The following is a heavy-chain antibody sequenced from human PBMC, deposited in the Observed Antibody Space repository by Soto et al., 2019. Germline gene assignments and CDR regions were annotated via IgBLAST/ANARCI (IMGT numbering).Heavy chain of an antibody. V-gene: IGHV4-34*01. Sequence: QVHLQQWGAGLLKPSETLSLTCAVNGGAFNGYYWTWIRQSPGKGLQWIGEINHSGTVDYNPSLQGRFIFSIDTSKKQLSLTLTSVTAADTAGYCCARAGAARVRGSIGGFDYWGQGTLVAVSS. CDR2: INHSGTV. CDR3: ARAGAARVRGSIGGFDY. CDR1: GGAFNGYY. D-gene: IGHD3-10*01. J-gene: IGHJ4*02.